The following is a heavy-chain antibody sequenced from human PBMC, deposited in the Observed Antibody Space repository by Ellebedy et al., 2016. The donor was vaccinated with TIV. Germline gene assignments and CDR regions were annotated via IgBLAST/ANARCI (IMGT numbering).Heavy chain of an antibody. D-gene: IGHD5-24*01. CDR3: AITREMPTMGVCFHY. Sequence: AASVKVSCKASGYTFTSYGFSWVRQAPGQGLEWMGRNIPTLGIANYAQKFQGRVTISAAKSTTTAYMELSSLRSDDTAVYYCAITREMPTMGVCFHYWGQGTLVTVSS. V-gene: IGHV1-69*04. CDR1: GYTFTSYG. J-gene: IGHJ4*02. CDR2: NIPTLGIA.